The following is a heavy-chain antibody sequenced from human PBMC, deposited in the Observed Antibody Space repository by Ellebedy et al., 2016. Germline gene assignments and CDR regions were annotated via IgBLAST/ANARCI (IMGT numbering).Heavy chain of an antibody. V-gene: IGHV4-61*08. D-gene: IGHD3-22*01. CDR3: ARGLYFDSSGYYYWFDS. CDR2: MSYTGST. CDR1: GDSINSGAYY. J-gene: IGHJ5*01. Sequence: SETLSLTXTVSGDSINSGAYYWNWIRQPPGKGLEWIGHMSYTGSTNYNPSLRSRVTISVDTSKNQFSLRLTSVTAADTAVYYCARGLYFDSSGYYYWFDSWGQGTLVTVSS.